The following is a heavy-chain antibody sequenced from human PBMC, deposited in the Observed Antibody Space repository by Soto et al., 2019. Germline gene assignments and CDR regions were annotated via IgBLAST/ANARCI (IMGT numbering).Heavy chain of an antibody. CDR3: VKGEYYYDSSGYYPFDY. J-gene: IGHJ4*02. Sequence: GGSLRLSCAASGFTFSSYAMSWVRQAPGKGLEWVSAISGNGGSTYYADSVKGRFTISRDNSKNTQYLQMNSLRADDTAVYYCVKGEYYYDSSGYYPFDYRGQGTLVTVSS. V-gene: IGHV3-23*01. D-gene: IGHD3-22*01. CDR2: ISGNGGST. CDR1: GFTFSSYA.